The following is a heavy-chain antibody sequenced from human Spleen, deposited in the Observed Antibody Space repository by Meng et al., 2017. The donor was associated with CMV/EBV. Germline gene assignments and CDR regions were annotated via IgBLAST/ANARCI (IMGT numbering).Heavy chain of an antibody. CDR1: GYSFSAYY. D-gene: IGHD7-27*01. CDR2: CNPVSGFT. J-gene: IGHJ5*01. V-gene: IGHV1-2*02. Sequence: KTSGYSFSAYYMHWVRQAPGQGLEWMGWCNPVSGFTHSAQKFQGRVTLTRDTSISTAYMELSRLTSDDTAVYFCATGANAGAGDWFDSRGQGTLVTVSS. CDR3: ATGANAGAGDWFDS.